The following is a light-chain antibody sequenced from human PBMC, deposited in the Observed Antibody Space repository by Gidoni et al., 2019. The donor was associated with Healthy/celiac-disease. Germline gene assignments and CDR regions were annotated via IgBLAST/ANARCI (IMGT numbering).Light chain of an antibody. V-gene: IGLV1-44*01. J-gene: IGLJ3*02. Sequence: QSVLTQPPSASGSPGQRVTIPCSGSSSNIGSNTVNWYQQLPGTAPKLLIYSTNQRPSGFPDRFSGSKSCTSASLAISGLHSEDDADYYCASWDDLLHGRVFGGGTKLTVL. CDR3: ASWDDLLHGRV. CDR1: SSNIGSNT. CDR2: STN.